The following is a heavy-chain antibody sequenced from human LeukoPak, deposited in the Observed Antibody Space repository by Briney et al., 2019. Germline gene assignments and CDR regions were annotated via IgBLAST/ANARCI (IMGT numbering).Heavy chain of an antibody. Sequence: GGSLRLPCAASGFTFDDYAMHWVRQAPGKGLEWVSGIGWNSGSIGYADSVKGRFTISRDNAKNSLYLQMNSLRAEDTALYYCARRRGFVAVAGTEPFDYWGQGTLVTVSS. D-gene: IGHD6-19*01. CDR3: ARRRGFVAVAGTEPFDY. CDR2: IGWNSGSI. CDR1: GFTFDDYA. J-gene: IGHJ4*02. V-gene: IGHV3-9*01.